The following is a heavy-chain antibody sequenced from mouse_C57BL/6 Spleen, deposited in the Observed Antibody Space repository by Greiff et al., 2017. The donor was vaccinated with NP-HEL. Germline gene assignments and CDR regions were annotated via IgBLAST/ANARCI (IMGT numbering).Heavy chain of an antibody. CDR2: INPSNGGT. CDR1: GYTFTSYW. V-gene: IGHV1-53*01. J-gene: IGHJ1*03. D-gene: IGHD2-3*01. CDR3: ARVTDGYYHWYFDV. Sequence: VQLQQPGTELVKPGASVKLSCKASGYTFTSYWMHWVKQRPGQGLEWIGNINPSNGGTNYNEQFKSKATLTVDKSSSTAYMQLSSLTSEDSAVYYCARVTDGYYHWYFDVWGTGTTVTVSS.